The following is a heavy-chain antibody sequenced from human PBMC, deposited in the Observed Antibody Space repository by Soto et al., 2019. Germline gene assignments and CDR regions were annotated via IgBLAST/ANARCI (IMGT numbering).Heavy chain of an antibody. D-gene: IGHD3-10*01. Sequence: GGSLRLSCAASGFTFSSYAMSWVRQAPGKGLEWVSAISGSGGSTYYADSVKGRFTISRDNSKNTLYLQMDSLRAEDTAVYYCAKDQTLGQYYYGSGSYYPGWFDPWGQGTLVTVSS. CDR1: GFTFSSYA. V-gene: IGHV3-23*01. J-gene: IGHJ5*02. CDR2: ISGSGGST. CDR3: AKDQTLGQYYYGSGSYYPGWFDP.